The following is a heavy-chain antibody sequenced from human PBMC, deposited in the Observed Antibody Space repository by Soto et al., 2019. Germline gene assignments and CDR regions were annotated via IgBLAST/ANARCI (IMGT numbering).Heavy chain of an antibody. J-gene: IGHJ4*02. D-gene: IGHD6-25*01. Sequence: QVQLVESGGGVVQPGRSLRLSCAASGFTFSSYGIHWVRQAPGKGLDWVAVISYDGRNKYYADSVKGRFTISRDNSRNTLYLQRNSLRAEDTAGYYCAKESAYRSGKNDIWGQGTLVTVSS. V-gene: IGHV3-30*18. CDR1: GFTFSSYG. CDR2: ISYDGRNK. CDR3: AKESAYRSGKNDI.